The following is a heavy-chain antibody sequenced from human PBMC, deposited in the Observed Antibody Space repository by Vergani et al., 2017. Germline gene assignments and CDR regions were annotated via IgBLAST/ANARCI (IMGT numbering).Heavy chain of an antibody. CDR2: ISYDGSNK. D-gene: IGHD6-19*01. CDR3: ARDWAVAGSPGWIRSGPFDY. CDR1: GFTFSSYA. V-gene: IGHV3-30-3*01. J-gene: IGHJ4*02. Sequence: VQLVESGGGLVQPGGSLRLSCAASGFTFSSYAMHWVRQAPGKGLEWVAVISYDGSNKYYADSVKGRFTISRDNSKNTLYLQMNSLRAEDTAVYYCARDWAVAGSPGWIRSGPFDYWGQGTLVTVSS.